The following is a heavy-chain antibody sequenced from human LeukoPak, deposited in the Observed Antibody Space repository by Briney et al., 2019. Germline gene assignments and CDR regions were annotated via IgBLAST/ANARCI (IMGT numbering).Heavy chain of an antibody. CDR2: INTNTGNP. J-gene: IGHJ6*02. D-gene: IGHD1-1*01. Sequence: GASVKVSCKASGYTFTSYAMNWVRQAPGQGLEWMGWINTNTGNPAYAQGFTGRSVFSLDTSVSTAYLQITSLKAEDTAVYYCASKVPYGMDVWGQGTTVTVSS. V-gene: IGHV7-4-1*02. CDR1: GYTFTSYA. CDR3: ASKVPYGMDV.